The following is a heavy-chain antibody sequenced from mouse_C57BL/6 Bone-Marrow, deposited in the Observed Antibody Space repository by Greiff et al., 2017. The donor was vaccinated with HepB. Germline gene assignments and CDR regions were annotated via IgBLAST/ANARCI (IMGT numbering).Heavy chain of an antibody. CDR2: IYPRSGNT. V-gene: IGHV1-81*01. CDR3: ARPLYYSGYAWFAY. Sequence: QVHVKQSGAELARPGASVKLSCKASGYTFTSYGISWVKQRTGQGLEWIGEIYPRSGNTYYNEKFKGKATLTADKSSSTAYMELRSLTSEDSAVYFCARPLYYSGYAWFAYWGQGTLVTVSA. J-gene: IGHJ3*01. CDR1: GYTFTSYG. D-gene: IGHD2-13*01.